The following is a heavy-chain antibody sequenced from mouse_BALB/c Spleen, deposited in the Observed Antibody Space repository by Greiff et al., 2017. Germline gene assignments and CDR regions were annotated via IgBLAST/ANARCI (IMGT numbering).Heavy chain of an antibody. CDR1: GYSFTSYW. CDR2: IYPGNSDT. Sequence: VQLQQSGTVLARPGASVKMSCKASGYSFTSYWMHWVKQRPGQGLEWIGAIYPGNSDTSYNQKFKGKAKLTAVTSASTAYMELSSLTNEDSAVYFCARRAGYDYFDYWGQGTTLTVSS. J-gene: IGHJ2*01. D-gene: IGHD2-2*01. V-gene: IGHV1-5*01. CDR3: ARRAGYDYFDY.